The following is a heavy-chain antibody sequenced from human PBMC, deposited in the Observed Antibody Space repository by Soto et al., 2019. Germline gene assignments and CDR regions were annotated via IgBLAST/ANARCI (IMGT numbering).Heavy chain of an antibody. CDR3: ARYGDYARGYYYGMDV. CDR2: IYYSGST. D-gene: IGHD4-17*01. CDR1: GGSISSYY. V-gene: IGHV4-59*01. J-gene: IGHJ6*02. Sequence: KSSETLSLTCTVSGGSISSYYWSWIRQPPGKGLEWIGYIYYSGSTNYNPSLKSRVTISVDTSKNQFSLKLSSVTAADTAVYYCARYGDYARGYYYGMDVWGQGTTVTVSS.